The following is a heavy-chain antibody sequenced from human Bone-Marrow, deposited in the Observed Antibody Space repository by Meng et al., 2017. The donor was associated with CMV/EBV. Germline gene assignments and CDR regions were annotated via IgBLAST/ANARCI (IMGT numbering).Heavy chain of an antibody. CDR1: GYTFTSYG. Sequence: QVQLVQFGGEGKKPGASVKVSCKASGYTFTSYGISWVRQAPGQGLEWMGWISAYNGNTNYAQKLQGRVTMTTDTSTSTAYMELRSLRSDDTAVYYCAVTYYYDSSGYYSFDYWGQGTLVTVSS. V-gene: IGHV1-18*01. CDR3: AVTYYYDSSGYYSFDY. CDR2: ISAYNGNT. J-gene: IGHJ4*02. D-gene: IGHD3-22*01.